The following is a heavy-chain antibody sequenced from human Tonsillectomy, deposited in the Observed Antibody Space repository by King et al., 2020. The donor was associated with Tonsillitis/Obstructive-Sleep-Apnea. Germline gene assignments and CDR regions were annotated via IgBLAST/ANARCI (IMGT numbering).Heavy chain of an antibody. Sequence: VQLVESGGGVVQPGRSLRLSCAAPGFTFSSYGMHWVRQAPGKGLEWVAVISYDGSNKYYADSVKGRFTISRDNSKNTLYLQMNSLRAEDTAVYYCARGAVVVAATRGPDYWGQGTLVTVSS. D-gene: IGHD2-15*01. J-gene: IGHJ4*02. CDR1: GFTFSSYG. CDR3: ARGAVVVAATRGPDY. V-gene: IGHV3-30*03. CDR2: ISYDGSNK.